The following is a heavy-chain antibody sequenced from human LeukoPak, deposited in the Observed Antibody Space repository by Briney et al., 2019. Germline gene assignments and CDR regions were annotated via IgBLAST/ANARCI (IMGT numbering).Heavy chain of an antibody. J-gene: IGHJ4*02. CDR1: GGTFSSYA. V-gene: IGHV1-69*04. D-gene: IGHD3-16*01. CDR2: IIPILGIA. CDR3: ARRRGYFDY. Sequence: SVKVSSKASGGTFSSYAISWVRQAPGQGLEWMGRIIPILGIANYAQKFQGRVTITADKSTSTAYMELSSLRSDDTAVYYCARRRGYFDYWGQGTLVTVSS.